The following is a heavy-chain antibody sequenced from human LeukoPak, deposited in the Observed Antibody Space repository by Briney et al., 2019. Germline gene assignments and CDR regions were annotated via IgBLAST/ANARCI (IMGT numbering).Heavy chain of an antibody. CDR2: INPNSGGT. CDR3: ARDGGELRYFDWLVNSYFDY. CDR1: GYAFTGYY. D-gene: IGHD3-9*01. V-gene: IGHV1-2*04. J-gene: IGHJ4*02. Sequence: ASVKVSCKASGYAFTGYYMHWVRQAPGQGLEWMGWINPNSGGTNYAQKFQGWVTMTRDTSISTAYMELSRLRSDDTAVYYCARDGGELRYFDWLVNSYFDYWGQGTLVTVSS.